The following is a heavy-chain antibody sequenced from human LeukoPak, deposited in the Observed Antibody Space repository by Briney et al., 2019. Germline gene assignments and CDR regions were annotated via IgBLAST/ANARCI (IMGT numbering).Heavy chain of an antibody. CDR3: ARHGIGSDY. J-gene: IGHJ4*02. CDR1: GFSFSSYD. CDR2: IRHDGSNE. D-gene: IGHD1-26*01. V-gene: IGHV3-33*01. Sequence: GGSLRLSCAASGFSFSSYDMDWVRQAPGKGLEWVAIIRHDGSNEHYADSVKGRFTISRDNSKNTLYLQMYNLRAEDTAMYYCARHGIGSDYWGQGTLVTVSS.